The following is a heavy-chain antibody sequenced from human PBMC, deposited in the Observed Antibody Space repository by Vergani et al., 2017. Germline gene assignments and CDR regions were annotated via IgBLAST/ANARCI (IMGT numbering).Heavy chain of an antibody. CDR2: INAGNGNT. Sequence: QVQLVQSGAEVKKPGASVKVSCKASGYTFTSYAMHWVRQAPGQRLEWMGWINAGNGNTKYSQKFQGRVTITRDTFASTAYMELSSLRSEDTAVYYCARTAYGSGSYQTYDYWGQGTLVTVSS. J-gene: IGHJ4*02. CDR1: GYTFTSYA. CDR3: ARTAYGSGSYQTYDY. D-gene: IGHD3-10*01. V-gene: IGHV1-3*01.